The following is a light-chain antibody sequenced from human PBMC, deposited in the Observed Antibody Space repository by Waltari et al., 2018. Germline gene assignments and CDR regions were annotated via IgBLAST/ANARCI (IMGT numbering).Light chain of an antibody. CDR1: QAISNS. CDR2: AAS. V-gene: IGKV1-27*01. Sequence: DIQMTQSPSSLSASVGDRVTITCRASQAISNSLAWYQQKPGKVPKLLIYAASTLQSGVPSRFSGSGSGTDFTLTVSSLQPEDVGTYYCQKYNSAPQTFGQGTKVEIK. J-gene: IGKJ1*01. CDR3: QKYNSAPQT.